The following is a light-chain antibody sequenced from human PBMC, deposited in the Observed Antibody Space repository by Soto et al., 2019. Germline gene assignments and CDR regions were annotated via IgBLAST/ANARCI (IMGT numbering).Light chain of an antibody. CDR1: SSNIGSNA. J-gene: IGLJ1*01. CDR3: ATWDDSLNGYV. Sequence: QLVLTQPPSVSGTPAQRVTISCSGSSSNIGSNAVNWYQQLPGTAPKLLIYGNNQWPSGVPARFSGSKSGTSASLAISGLQSEDEADYYCATWDDSLNGYVFGTGTKVTVL. CDR2: GNN. V-gene: IGLV1-44*01.